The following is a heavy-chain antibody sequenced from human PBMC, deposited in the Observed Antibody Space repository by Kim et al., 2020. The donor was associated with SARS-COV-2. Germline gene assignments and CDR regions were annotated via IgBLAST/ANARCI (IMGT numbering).Heavy chain of an antibody. J-gene: IGHJ5*02. CDR2: IYTSGST. CDR1: GGSISSDNYY. CDR3: ARDRGGNFLGLNWFDP. Sequence: SETLSLTCTVSGGSISSDNYYWSWIRQPAGKGLEWIGRIYTSGSTNYNPSLKSRVTISVDTFKNQFSLKLSSVTAADTVVYYCARDRGGNFLGLNWFDPWGQGTLVTVSS. D-gene: IGHD2-21*02. V-gene: IGHV4-61*02.